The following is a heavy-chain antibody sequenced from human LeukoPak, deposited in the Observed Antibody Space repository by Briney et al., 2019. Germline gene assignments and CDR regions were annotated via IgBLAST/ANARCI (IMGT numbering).Heavy chain of an antibody. CDR2: IIPIFGTA. D-gene: IGHD6-19*01. V-gene: IGHV1-69*06. CDR3: ARRVGVAGGWFDP. CDR1: GGTFSSYA. Sequence: SVKVSCKASGGTFSSYAISWVRQAPGQGLEWMGRIIPIFGTANYAQKFQGRVTITADKSTSTAYMEMSSLRSEDTAVYYCARRVGVAGGWFDPWGQGTLVTVSS. J-gene: IGHJ5*02.